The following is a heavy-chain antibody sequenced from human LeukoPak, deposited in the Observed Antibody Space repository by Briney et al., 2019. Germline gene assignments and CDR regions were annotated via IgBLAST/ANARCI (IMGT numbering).Heavy chain of an antibody. V-gene: IGHV4-34*01. CDR1: GGSFSGYY. CDR3: AKLTGILLGGYNWFDP. D-gene: IGHD1-20*01. J-gene: IGHJ5*02. CDR2: INHSGST. Sequence: SETLSLTCAVYGGSFSGYYWSWIRQPPGKGLEWIGEINHSGSTNYNPSLKSRVTIPVDTSKNQFSLKLSSVTAADTAVYYCAKLTGILLGGYNWFDPWGQGTLVTVSS.